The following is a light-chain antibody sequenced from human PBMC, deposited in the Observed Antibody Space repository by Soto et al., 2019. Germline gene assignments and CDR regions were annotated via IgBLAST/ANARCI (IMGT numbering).Light chain of an antibody. V-gene: IGKV3-15*01. J-gene: IGKJ5*01. CDR1: QSVSSN. CDR2: GAS. Sequence: EIVMTQSPATLAVSAGERDTLSCRASQSVSSNLAWYQQKPGQAPRLLIYGASTRATGIPARFSGSGSGTEFTLTISSLQSEDFAVYYCQQYGGSPITFGLGTRLEI. CDR3: QQYGGSPIT.